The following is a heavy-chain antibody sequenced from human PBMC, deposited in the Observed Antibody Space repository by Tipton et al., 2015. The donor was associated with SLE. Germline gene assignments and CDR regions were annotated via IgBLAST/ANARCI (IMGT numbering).Heavy chain of an antibody. CDR2: ISYSGGT. J-gene: IGHJ4*02. D-gene: IGHD4-17*01. Sequence: LRLSCTVSGGSINNYYWTWIRQPPGKGLEWIGYISYSGGTNYNPSLKSRLTISVDTSKNQFSLRLNSVTAADTAVYYCARDPNFGDPGTFDYWGQGTLVTVSS. V-gene: IGHV4-59*01. CDR3: ARDPNFGDPGTFDY. CDR1: GGSINNYY.